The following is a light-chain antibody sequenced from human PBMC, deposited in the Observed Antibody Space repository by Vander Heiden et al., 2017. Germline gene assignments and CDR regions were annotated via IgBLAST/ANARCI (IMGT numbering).Light chain of an antibody. CDR3: EQYGSSPRT. Sequence: EIVLTQSPDTLSLSPGERATLSGRASQSVIDNYFAWYQQKPGQAPRLLIYGISFRDTGIPDRFSGSGSGTDFTLTISRLEPEDFAVYYCEQYGSSPRTFGQGTKVEIK. V-gene: IGKV3-20*01. CDR1: QSVIDNY. CDR2: GIS. J-gene: IGKJ1*01.